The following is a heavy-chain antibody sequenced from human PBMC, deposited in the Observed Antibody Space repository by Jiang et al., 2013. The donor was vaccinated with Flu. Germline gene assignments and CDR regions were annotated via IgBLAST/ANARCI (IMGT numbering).Heavy chain of an antibody. D-gene: IGHD3-3*01. CDR1: GGSISSSNW. Sequence: PGLVKPSGTLSLTCAVSGGSISSSNWWSWVRQPPGKGLEWIGEIYHSGSTNYNPSLKSRVTISVDKSKNQFSLKLSSVTAADTAVYYCARKDYDFWSGSNNYYFDYWGQGTLVTVSS. V-gene: IGHV4-4*02. CDR3: ARKDYDFWSGSNNYYFDY. CDR2: IYHSGST. J-gene: IGHJ4*02.